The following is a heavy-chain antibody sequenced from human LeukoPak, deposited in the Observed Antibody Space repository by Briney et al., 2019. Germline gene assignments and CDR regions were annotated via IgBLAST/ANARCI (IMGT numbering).Heavy chain of an antibody. CDR2: IYYSGST. V-gene: IGHV4-59*01. CDR3: ARLGGELDY. J-gene: IGHJ4*02. D-gene: IGHD7-27*01. Sequence: PSETLSLTCTVSGGSISSYYWSWIRQPPGKGLEWIGYIYYSGSTNYNPSLKSRVTISVDTSKNQFSLKPSSVTAADTAVYYCARLGGELDYWGQGTLVTVSS. CDR1: GGSISSYY.